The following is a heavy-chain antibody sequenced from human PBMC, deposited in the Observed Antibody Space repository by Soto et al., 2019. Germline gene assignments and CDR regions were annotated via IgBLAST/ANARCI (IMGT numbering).Heavy chain of an antibody. CDR2: IYYSGST. CDR3: AREIRGYSGYVSYYGMDV. D-gene: IGHD5-12*01. J-gene: IGHJ6*02. V-gene: IGHV4-30-4*08. Sequence: PSETLSLTCTVSGGSISSGGYYWSWIRQHPGKGLEWIGYIYYSGSTYYNPSLKSRVTISVDTSKNQFSLKLSSVTAADTAVYYCAREIRGYSGYVSYYGMDVWGQGTTVTVS. CDR1: GGSISSGGYY.